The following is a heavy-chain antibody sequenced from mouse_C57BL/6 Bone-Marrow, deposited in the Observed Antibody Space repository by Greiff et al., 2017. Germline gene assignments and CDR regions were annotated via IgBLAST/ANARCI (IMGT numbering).Heavy chain of an antibody. V-gene: IGHV14-4*01. D-gene: IGHD2-3*01. CDR1: GFNIKDDY. CDR3: SSFDGNYFDF. CDR2: IDPEIGDT. Sequence: EVQGVESGAELVRPGASVKLSCTASGFNIKDDYIHWVKQRPEQGLEWIGWIDPEIGDTKYASKFQGKATITSATSSNTAYLQLSSLTSEDTAVYYCSSFDGNYFDFWGQGTPLTVAS. J-gene: IGHJ2*01.